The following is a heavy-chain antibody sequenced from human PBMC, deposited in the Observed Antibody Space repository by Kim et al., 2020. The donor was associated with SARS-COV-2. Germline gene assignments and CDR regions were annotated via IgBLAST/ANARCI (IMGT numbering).Heavy chain of an antibody. CDR3: ARLFSWAF. D-gene: IGHD2-15*01. Sequence: GGSLRLSCAASGFTFSCFGMTWVRQPPGKGLEWVASITTTGSDIFYADSVKGRFTISRDNAKNSLSLQMNSLRAEDTAVYYCARLFSWAF. V-gene: IGHV3-21*04. CDR1: GFTFSCFG. J-gene: IGHJ3*01. CDR2: ITTTGSDI.